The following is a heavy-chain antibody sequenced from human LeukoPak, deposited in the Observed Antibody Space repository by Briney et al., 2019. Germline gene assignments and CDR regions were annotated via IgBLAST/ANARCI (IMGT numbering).Heavy chain of an antibody. D-gene: IGHD3-10*01. V-gene: IGHV3-33*01. CDR3: ARAGYGAGTYYPYYFYGMDV. Sequence: PGRSLRLSCAASGFTFSAYAMHWVRQAPGKGLEWVAVIWYDGSNKHYADSAKGRFTISRDNSKNTLYLQMNSLRAEDTAVYYCARAGYGAGTYYPYYFYGMDVWGQGTTVSVSS. J-gene: IGHJ6*02. CDR1: GFTFSAYA. CDR2: IWYDGSNK.